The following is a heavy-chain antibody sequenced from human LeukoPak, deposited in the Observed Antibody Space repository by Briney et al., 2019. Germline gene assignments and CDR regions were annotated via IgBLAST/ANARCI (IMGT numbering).Heavy chain of an antibody. Sequence: ASVKVFCKASGYTFSSYGISWVRQAPGQGLEWMGWISGYNGNTNYAQKLQGRVTMTTDTSTSTAYMELRSLRSDDTAVYYCARAPLYGSCEYWGQGTLVTVSS. CDR1: GYTFSSYG. V-gene: IGHV1-18*01. CDR2: ISGYNGNT. J-gene: IGHJ4*02. D-gene: IGHD6-6*01. CDR3: ARAPLYGSCEY.